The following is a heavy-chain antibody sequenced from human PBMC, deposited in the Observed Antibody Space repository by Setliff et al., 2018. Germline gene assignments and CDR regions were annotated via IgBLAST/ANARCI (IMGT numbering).Heavy chain of an antibody. V-gene: IGHV1-3*01. J-gene: IGHJ4*02. CDR3: ARGIAARPNPYQLLNFDY. Sequence: ASVKVSCNASGYSFTSYAMHWVRQAPGQRLEWMGWINAGNGNTKYSQKFQGRVTITRDTSARTAYMELSRLRSDDTAVYYCARGIAARPNPYQLLNFDYWGQGTLVTVSS. D-gene: IGHD6-6*01. CDR2: INAGNGNT. CDR1: GYSFTSYA.